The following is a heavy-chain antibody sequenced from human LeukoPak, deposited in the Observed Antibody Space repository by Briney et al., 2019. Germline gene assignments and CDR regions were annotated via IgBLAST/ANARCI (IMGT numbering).Heavy chain of an antibody. CDR1: GFTFSSYG. V-gene: IGHV3-33*01. J-gene: IGHJ6*03. CDR3: ARDKEYDPRRYMDV. D-gene: IGHD3-16*01. Sequence: GRSLRLSCAASGFTFSSYGMHWVRQAPGKGLEWVAVIWYDGSNKYYADSVKGRFTISRDNSKNTLYLQMDSLRTEDTAVYYCARDKEYDPRRYMDVWGKGTTVTVSS. CDR2: IWYDGSNK.